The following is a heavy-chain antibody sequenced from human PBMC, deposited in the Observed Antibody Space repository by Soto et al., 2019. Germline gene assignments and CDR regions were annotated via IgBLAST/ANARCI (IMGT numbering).Heavy chain of an antibody. Sequence: EVQLVESGGGLVQPGGSLRLSCAASGFTFSSYDMHWVRQATGKGLEWVSAIGTAGDTYYPGSVKGRFTISRENAKNSLHPPLNRLRAGDTAVYYCARAAYGDYPFDYWGQGTLVTVSS. J-gene: IGHJ4*02. D-gene: IGHD4-17*01. CDR3: ARAAYGDYPFDY. CDR1: GFTFSSYD. CDR2: IGTAGDT. V-gene: IGHV3-13*01.